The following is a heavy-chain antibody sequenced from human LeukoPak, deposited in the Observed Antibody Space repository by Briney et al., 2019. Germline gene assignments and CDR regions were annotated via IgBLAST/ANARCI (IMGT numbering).Heavy chain of an antibody. V-gene: IGHV3-30*04. CDR3: TKRFLAGGYYFDY. J-gene: IGHJ4*02. CDR1: GFTFSSYA. CDR2: ISSDGSNK. D-gene: IGHD3-3*01. Sequence: PGRSLRLSCAASGFTFSSYAMHWVRQAPGKGLGWVAVISSDGSNKNYADSVKGRFTISRDKSKNTVYLQMNSLRAEDTAIFYCTKRFLAGGYYFDYWGQGILVTVSS.